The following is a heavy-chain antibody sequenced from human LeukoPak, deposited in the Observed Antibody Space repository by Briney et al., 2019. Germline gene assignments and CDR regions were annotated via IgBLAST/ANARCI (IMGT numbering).Heavy chain of an antibody. J-gene: IGHJ4*02. Sequence: SETLSLTCTVSGGSISSGGYYWSWIRQPPGKGLEWIGEINHSGSTNYNPSLKSRVTISVDTSKNQFSLKLSSVTAADTAVYYCASHYYGSGSSKGGDYWGQGTLVTVSS. CDR1: GGSISSGGYY. CDR2: INHSGST. D-gene: IGHD3-10*01. V-gene: IGHV4-39*07. CDR3: ASHYYGSGSSKGGDY.